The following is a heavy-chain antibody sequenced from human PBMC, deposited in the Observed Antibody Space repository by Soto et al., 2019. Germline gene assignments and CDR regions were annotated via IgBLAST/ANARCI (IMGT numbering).Heavy chain of an antibody. CDR2: IKQDGNEK. V-gene: IGHV3-7*01. D-gene: IGHD3-10*01. CDR1: GFTLSSYW. J-gene: IGHJ3*01. Sequence: GGSLRLSCGASGFTLSSYWMTWVRQAPGKGLEWVANIKQDGNEKYYVDSVKGRFTISRDNAKNSLYLQMSRLRAEDTAVYYCAKGSYGDPDGFDVWGQGTMVTVSS. CDR3: AKGSYGDPDGFDV.